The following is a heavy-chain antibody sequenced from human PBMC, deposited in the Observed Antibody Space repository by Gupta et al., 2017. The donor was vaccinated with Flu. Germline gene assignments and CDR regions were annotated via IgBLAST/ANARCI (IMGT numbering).Heavy chain of an antibody. V-gene: IGHV1-2*06. J-gene: IGHJ4*02. CDR3: ARVGYCSTTSCYEPFDH. D-gene: IGHD2-2*03. Sequence: MGRINPNSGGTKYTQKLQGRVTMTRDTSINIVYMELSSLRSDDTAIYYCARVGYCSTTSCYEPFDHWGQGTLVSVSS. CDR2: INPNSGGT.